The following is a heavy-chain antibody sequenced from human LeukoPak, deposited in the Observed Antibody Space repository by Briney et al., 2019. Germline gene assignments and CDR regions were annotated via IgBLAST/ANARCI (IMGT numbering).Heavy chain of an antibody. CDR1: GGSFSGYY. Sequence: SETLSLTCAVYGGSFSGYYWSWIRQPPGKGLEWIGEINYSGSTNYNPSLKSRVTISVDTSKNQFSLKLSSVTAADTAVYYCARGDIVVVPAAITRKHFDYWGQGTLVTVSS. J-gene: IGHJ4*02. CDR2: INYSGST. CDR3: ARGDIVVVPAAITRKHFDY. V-gene: IGHV4-34*01. D-gene: IGHD2-2*01.